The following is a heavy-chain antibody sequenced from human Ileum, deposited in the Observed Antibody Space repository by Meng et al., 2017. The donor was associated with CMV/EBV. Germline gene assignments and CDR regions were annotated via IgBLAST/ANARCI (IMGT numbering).Heavy chain of an antibody. CDR1: GGSIGSGDYY. J-gene: IGHJ4*02. V-gene: IGHV4-61*02. CDR3: AREMSRTGFFDY. Sequence: QVQLQESCPGLVEPSETLSLTCTVSGGSIGSGDYYWSWIRQPAGKGLEWIGGIHISGATNYNPSLKSRVTMSVDTSKNQFSLKVRSVTAADTAVYYCAREMSRTGFFDYWGQGNLVTVSS. D-gene: IGHD1-1*01. CDR2: IHISGAT.